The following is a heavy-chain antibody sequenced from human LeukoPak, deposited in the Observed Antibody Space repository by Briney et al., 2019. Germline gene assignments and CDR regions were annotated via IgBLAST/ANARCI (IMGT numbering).Heavy chain of an antibody. D-gene: IGHD3-10*01. CDR1: GGSFSGYY. CDR3: ARRRVVRGVIIGRKLLRGTFDP. CDR2: INHSGST. J-gene: IGHJ5*02. Sequence: PSETLSLTCAVYGGSFSGYYWSWIRQPPGKGLEWIGEINHSGSTNYNPSLKSRATISVDPSKNQFSLKLSSVTAADTAVYYCARRRVVRGVIIGRKLLRGTFDPWGQGTLVTVPS. V-gene: IGHV4-34*01.